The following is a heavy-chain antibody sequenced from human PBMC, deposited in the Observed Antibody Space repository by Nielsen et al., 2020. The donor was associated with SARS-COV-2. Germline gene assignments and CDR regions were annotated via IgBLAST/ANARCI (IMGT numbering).Heavy chain of an antibody. Sequence: GASLKISCAASGFTFSSYAMSWVRQAPGKGLEWVSAISGSGGSTYYADSVKGRFTISRDNSKNTLYLQMNSLRAEDTAVYYCAKHFTMVRGRIDYWGQGTLVTVSS. J-gene: IGHJ4*02. CDR3: AKHFTMVRGRIDY. V-gene: IGHV3-23*01. D-gene: IGHD3-10*01. CDR2: ISGSGGST. CDR1: GFTFSSYA.